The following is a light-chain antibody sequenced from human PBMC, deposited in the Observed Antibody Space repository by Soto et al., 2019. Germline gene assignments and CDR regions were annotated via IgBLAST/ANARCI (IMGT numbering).Light chain of an antibody. Sequence: EIVLTQSPGTLSLSPGERATLSCRASQSVSSSYLAWYQQKPGQAPRLLIYGASSRATGIPDRFSGSGSGTDFTLTISRLEPEDFAVYYRQQYGSWITFGQGTRLEIK. CDR3: QQYGSWIT. J-gene: IGKJ5*01. CDR1: QSVSSSY. CDR2: GAS. V-gene: IGKV3-20*01.